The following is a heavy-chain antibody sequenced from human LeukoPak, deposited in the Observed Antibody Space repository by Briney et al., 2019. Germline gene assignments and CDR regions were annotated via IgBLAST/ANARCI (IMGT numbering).Heavy chain of an antibody. CDR2: ISGSGGST. J-gene: IGHJ4*02. Sequence: PGGSLRLSCAASGFTFSSYAMSWVRQAPGKGLEWVSAISGSGGSTYYADSVKGRFTISRDNSKNTLYLQMNSLRAEDTAVYYCAKIAFPSSSTTGGYFDYWGQGTLVTVSS. V-gene: IGHV3-23*01. CDR1: GFTFSSYA. CDR3: AKIAFPSSSTTGGYFDY. D-gene: IGHD6-6*01.